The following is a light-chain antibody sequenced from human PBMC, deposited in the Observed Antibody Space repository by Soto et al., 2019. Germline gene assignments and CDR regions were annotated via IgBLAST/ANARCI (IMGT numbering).Light chain of an antibody. CDR1: QGIRND. CDR3: QQSYSTPPWT. J-gene: IGKJ1*01. CDR2: AAS. Sequence: DIQMTQSPSSLSASVGDRVTITCRASQGIRNDLGWYQQKPGKAPKCLIFAASSLKSGVPSRFSGSGSGTEFTLTISSLQPEDFATYFCQQSYSTPPWTFGQGTKVDI. V-gene: IGKV1-17*01.